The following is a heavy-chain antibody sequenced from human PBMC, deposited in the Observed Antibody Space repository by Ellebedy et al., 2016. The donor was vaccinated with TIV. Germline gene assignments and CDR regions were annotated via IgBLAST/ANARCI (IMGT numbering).Heavy chain of an antibody. CDR2: INEDGTKK. Sequence: GGSLRLSCTASGFTLSNYHMTWVRPPPGAVLEWLANINEDGTKKHYVDSVKGRFTISRDNAGNSLYLQMKGRGAEDTSVDYCARAIYGASNLWGRGTLVTVSS. V-gene: IGHV3-7*01. CDR3: ARAIYGASNL. D-gene: IGHD4-17*01. J-gene: IGHJ2*01. CDR1: GFTLSNYH.